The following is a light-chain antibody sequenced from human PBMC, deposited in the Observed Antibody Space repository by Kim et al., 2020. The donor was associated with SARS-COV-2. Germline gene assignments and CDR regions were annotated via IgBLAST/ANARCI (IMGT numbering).Light chain of an antibody. CDR3: NCRYSSGNHLV. CDR2: GKN. CDR1: SLRSYY. J-gene: IGLJ2*01. Sequence: SSELTQDPAVSVALGQTVRITCQGDSLRSYYASWYQQKPGQAPILVIYGKNNRPSGIPDRFSGSSSGNTASLTITGAQAEDEADYYCNCRYSSGNHLVFGGGTQLTVL. V-gene: IGLV3-19*01.